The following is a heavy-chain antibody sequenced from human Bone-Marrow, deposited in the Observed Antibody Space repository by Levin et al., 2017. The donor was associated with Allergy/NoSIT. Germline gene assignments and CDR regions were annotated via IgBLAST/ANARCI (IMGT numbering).Heavy chain of an antibody. CDR3: TRYSSGWQ. Sequence: GGSLRLSCEASGFTFSNAWMSWVRQAPGKGPEWVGRIKKKGDGGTTDYAAPVKGRFTISRDDAKNTLYLQINNLTTEDTGIYYCTRYSSGWQWGQGTLVTVSS. V-gene: IGHV3-15*01. D-gene: IGHD6-19*01. J-gene: IGHJ4*02. CDR2: IKKKGDGGTT. CDR1: GFTFSNAW.